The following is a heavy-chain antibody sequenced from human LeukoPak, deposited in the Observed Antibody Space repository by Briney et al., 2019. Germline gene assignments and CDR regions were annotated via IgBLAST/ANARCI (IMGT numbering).Heavy chain of an antibody. D-gene: IGHD6-6*01. J-gene: IGHJ4*02. CDR1: GLTFSTNS. V-gene: IGHV3-48*01. CDR3: AREAPRGTSSNPYYFDS. CDR2: ISFSSSTI. Sequence: GGSLRLSCAAAGLTFSTNSMNWVRQAPGKGLEWVSYISFSSSTIYYADSVKGRFTISRDNAKNLLYLQMNSLRAEDTAVYYCAREAPRGTSSNPYYFDSWGQGTLLTVSS.